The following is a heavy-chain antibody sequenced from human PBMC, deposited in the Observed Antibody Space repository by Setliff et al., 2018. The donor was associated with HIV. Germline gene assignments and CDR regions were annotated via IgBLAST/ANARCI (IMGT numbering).Heavy chain of an antibody. CDR1: GFTFSNAW. V-gene: IGHV3-74*01. Sequence: GGSLRLSCAASGFTFSNAWINWVRQAPGKGLEWVSRIDSDGSDTDYADSVRGRFTISRDNAKNSLYLQMNSLRAEDTALYYCAREPYYDILTGYLDYWGQGALVTVSS. D-gene: IGHD3-9*01. J-gene: IGHJ4*02. CDR3: AREPYYDILTGYLDY. CDR2: IDSDGSDT.